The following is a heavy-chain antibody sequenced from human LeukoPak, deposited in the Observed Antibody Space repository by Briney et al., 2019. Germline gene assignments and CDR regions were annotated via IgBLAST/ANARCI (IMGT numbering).Heavy chain of an antibody. CDR3: ARDYDSSGYDSRLDS. V-gene: IGHV3-7*01. Sequence: GGPLRLSCAASGFTFSGSWMSWVRQAPGKGLEWVANIKEDGSETFYLDSVKGRFTISRDNAKNSLHLQMNSLRAEDTAVYYCARDYDSSGYDSRLDSWGQGTLVTVSS. J-gene: IGHJ4*02. D-gene: IGHD3-22*01. CDR2: IKEDGSET. CDR1: GFTFSGSW.